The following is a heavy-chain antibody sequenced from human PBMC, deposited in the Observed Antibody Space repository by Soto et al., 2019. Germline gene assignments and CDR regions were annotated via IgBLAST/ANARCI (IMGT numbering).Heavy chain of an antibody. CDR3: ARAYSDAFDI. CDR2: ISSSGTGI. D-gene: IGHD2-15*01. J-gene: IGHJ3*02. CDR1: GFTFSDYY. Sequence: PGGSLRLSCAASGFTFSDYYMTWIRQAPGQGLEWVSYISSSGTGIYYADSVKGRFTISRDNAKNSRYLQMSSLRAEDTAVYYCARAYSDAFDIWGQGTMVSVSS. V-gene: IGHV3-11*01.